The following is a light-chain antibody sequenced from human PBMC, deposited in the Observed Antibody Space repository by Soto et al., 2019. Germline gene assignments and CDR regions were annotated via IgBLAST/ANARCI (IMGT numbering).Light chain of an antibody. Sequence: DIVMTQSPDSLAVSLGERATINCKSSQSVLYSSNHQNYLAWYQQKPGQPPQLLIYWASTRASGVPDRFSGSWSGTDFTLTSSSLQAEDVAVYYCQQYYTTPLTFGGGTKVEIK. CDR1: QSVLYSSNHQNY. CDR2: WAS. V-gene: IGKV4-1*01. J-gene: IGKJ4*01. CDR3: QQYYTTPLT.